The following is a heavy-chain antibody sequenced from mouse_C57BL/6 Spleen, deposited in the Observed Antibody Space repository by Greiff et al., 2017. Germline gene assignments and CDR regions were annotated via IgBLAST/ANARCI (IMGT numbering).Heavy chain of an antibody. D-gene: IGHD1-1*01. V-gene: IGHV1-54*01. CDR1: GYAFTNYL. Sequence: VKLQESGAELVRPGTSVKVSCKASGYAFTNYLIEWVKQRPGQGLEWIGVINPGSGGTNYNEKFKGKATLTADQSSSTAYMQLSSLTSEDSAVYFCASPTYYGSSYWYFDVWGTGTTVTVTS. CDR3: ASPTYYGSSYWYFDV. J-gene: IGHJ1*03. CDR2: INPGSGGT.